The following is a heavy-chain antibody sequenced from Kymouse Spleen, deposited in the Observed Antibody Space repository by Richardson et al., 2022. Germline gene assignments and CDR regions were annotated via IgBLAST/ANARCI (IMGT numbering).Heavy chain of an antibody. V-gene: IGHV4-34*01. CDR3: ARDKEQQLVQLVRP. CDR2: INHSGST. Sequence: QVQLQQWGAGLLKPSETLSLTCAVYGGSFSGYYWSWIRQPPGKGLEWIGEINHSGSTNYNPSLKSRVTISVDTSKNQFSLKLSSVTAADTAVYYCARDKEQQLVQLVRPLGPGNPGHRLL. CDR1: GGSFSGYY. D-gene: IGHD6-13*01. J-gene: IGHJ5*02.